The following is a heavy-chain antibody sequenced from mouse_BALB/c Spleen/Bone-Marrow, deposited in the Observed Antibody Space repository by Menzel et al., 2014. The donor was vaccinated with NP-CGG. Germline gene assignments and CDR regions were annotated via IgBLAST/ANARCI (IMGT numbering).Heavy chain of an antibody. CDR3: ARRAARATGFAY. J-gene: IGHJ3*01. D-gene: IGHD3-1*01. Sequence: EVKLVESGAELVKPGASVKLSCTASGFNIKDTYMHWVKQRPERGLEWIGRIDPANGNTKYDPKFQGKATITADTSSNTAYLQLGSLASEDTAVYYCARRAARATGFAYWGQGTLVTVSA. V-gene: IGHV14-3*02. CDR1: GFNIKDTY. CDR2: IDPANGNT.